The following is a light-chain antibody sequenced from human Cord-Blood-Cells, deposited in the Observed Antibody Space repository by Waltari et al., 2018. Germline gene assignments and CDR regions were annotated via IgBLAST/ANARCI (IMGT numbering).Light chain of an antibody. J-gene: IGLJ3*02. V-gene: IGLV2-14*01. Sequence: QSALTQPASVSGSPGQSITISCTGTSSDVGGYNYFSWYQQHPGKAPKLMIYDVSNRPSGVSNRFSGSKSGNTASLTSSGLQAEDEADYYCSSYTSSSTRVFGGGTKLTVL. CDR1: SSDVGGYNY. CDR3: SSYTSSSTRV. CDR2: DVS.